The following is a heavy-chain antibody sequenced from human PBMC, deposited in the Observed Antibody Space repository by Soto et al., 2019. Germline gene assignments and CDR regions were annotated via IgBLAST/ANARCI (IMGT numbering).Heavy chain of an antibody. Sequence: SETLSLTCTVSGGSISSGGYYWSWIRQHPGKGLEWIGYIYYSGSTYYNPSLKSRVTISVDTSKNQFSLKLSSVTAADTAVYYCARGGGGGCGELFPNWFDPWGQGTLVTVSS. D-gene: IGHD3-10*01. V-gene: IGHV4-31*03. CDR3: ARGGGGGCGELFPNWFDP. J-gene: IGHJ5*02. CDR1: GGSISSGGYY. CDR2: IYYSGST.